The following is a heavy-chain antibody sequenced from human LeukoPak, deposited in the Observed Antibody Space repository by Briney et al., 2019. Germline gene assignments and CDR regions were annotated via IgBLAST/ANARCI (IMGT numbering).Heavy chain of an antibody. Sequence: SETLSLTCTVSGGSIGSYYWPWIRQPAGKGLEWIGRIYPSGSTNYNPSLKSRVTMSVDTSKNQFSLKLSSETAADTAVYYCARENSGSYREFDYWGQGTLVTVSS. CDR2: IYPSGST. CDR1: GGSIGSYY. CDR3: ARENSGSYREFDY. V-gene: IGHV4-4*07. J-gene: IGHJ4*02. D-gene: IGHD1-26*01.